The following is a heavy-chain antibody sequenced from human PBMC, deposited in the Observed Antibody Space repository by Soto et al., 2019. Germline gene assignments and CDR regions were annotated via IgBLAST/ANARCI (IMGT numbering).Heavy chain of an antibody. Sequence: GGSLRLSCAASGFTVSSNYMSWVRQAPGKGLEWVSVIYSGGSTYYADSVKGRFTISRDNSKNTLYLQMNSLRAEDTAVYYCASGIFGVVRADDYWGQGTLVTVSS. J-gene: IGHJ4*02. D-gene: IGHD3-3*01. V-gene: IGHV3-66*01. CDR3: ASGIFGVVRADDY. CDR1: GFTVSSNY. CDR2: IYSGGST.